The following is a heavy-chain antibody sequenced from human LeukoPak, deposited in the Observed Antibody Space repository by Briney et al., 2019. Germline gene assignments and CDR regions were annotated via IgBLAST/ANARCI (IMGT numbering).Heavy chain of an antibody. Sequence: KSSETLSLTCTVSGGSISSSSYYCGWIRQPPGKGLEWIGTIYYSGSTYYNPSLKSRVTISVDTSKNQFSLKLSSVTAADTAVYYCVKDRSVTVAGMGRYWGQGTLVTVSS. CDR3: VKDRSVTVAGMGRY. CDR1: GGSISSSSYY. J-gene: IGHJ4*02. D-gene: IGHD6-19*01. CDR2: IYYSGST. V-gene: IGHV4-39*02.